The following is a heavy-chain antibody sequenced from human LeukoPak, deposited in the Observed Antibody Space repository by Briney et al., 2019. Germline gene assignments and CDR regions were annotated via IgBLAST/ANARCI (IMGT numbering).Heavy chain of an antibody. J-gene: IGHJ6*03. V-gene: IGHV4-34*01. Sequence: KPSETLSLTCVVYGGSFSGYYWSWIRQPPGKGLEWIGEINHSGSTNYNPSLKSRVTISVDTSKNQFSLKLSSVTAADTAVYYCARARTTVTTRQSGSFYYYYYMDVWGKGTTVTVSS. CDR2: INHSGST. CDR1: GGSFSGYY. CDR3: ARARTTVTTRQSGSFYYYYYMDV. D-gene: IGHD4-17*01.